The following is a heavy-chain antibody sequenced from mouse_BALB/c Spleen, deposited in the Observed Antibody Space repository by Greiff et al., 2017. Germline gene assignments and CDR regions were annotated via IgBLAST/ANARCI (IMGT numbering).Heavy chain of an antibody. D-gene: IGHD1-1*01. CDR1: GYTFTSYW. V-gene: IGHV1-69*02. J-gene: IGHJ2*01. CDR2: IDPSDSYT. CDR3: ARRKSSDFDY. Sequence: QVQLQQPGAELVKPGASVKLSCKASGYTFTSYWMHWVKQRPGQGLEWIGEIDPSDSYTNYNQKFKGKATLTVDKSSSTAYMQLSSLTSEDSAVYYCARRKSSDFDYWGQGTTLTVSS.